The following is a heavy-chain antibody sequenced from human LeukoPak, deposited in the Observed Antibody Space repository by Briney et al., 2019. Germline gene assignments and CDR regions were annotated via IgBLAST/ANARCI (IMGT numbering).Heavy chain of an antibody. D-gene: IGHD5-18*01. J-gene: IGHJ4*02. Sequence: GGSLRLSCAASGFTFSDYSMNWVRQAPGKGLEWISYISRNSDTMWYADSVKGRFTISRDNAKNSLYLQMNSLRAEDTAVYYCAKDHRYSYGSDYWGQGTLVTVSS. CDR2: ISRNSDTM. CDR1: GFTFSDYS. V-gene: IGHV3-48*01. CDR3: AKDHRYSYGSDY.